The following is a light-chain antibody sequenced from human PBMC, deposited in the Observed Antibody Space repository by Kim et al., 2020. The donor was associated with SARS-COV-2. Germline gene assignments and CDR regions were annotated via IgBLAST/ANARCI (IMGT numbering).Light chain of an antibody. CDR2: KAS. V-gene: IGKV1-5*03. CDR3: QQDNTYPWT. J-gene: IGKJ1*01. CDR1: QSISDY. Sequence: ASVGDRVTSTCRDSQSISDYLAWYQQKPGKAPKLLIYKASNLESGVPSRFSGSGSGTEFTLTISSLQPDDFATYYCQQDNTYPWTFGQGTKVEIK.